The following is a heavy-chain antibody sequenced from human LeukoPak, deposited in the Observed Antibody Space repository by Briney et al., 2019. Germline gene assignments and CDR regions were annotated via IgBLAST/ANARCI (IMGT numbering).Heavy chain of an antibody. Sequence: GGSLRLSCAASGFTFGSSAMSWVRQAPGKGPEWVSTFSRSGPDTYYADSVKGRFTISRDNSQNTLYLQMNSLRAEDTAVYYCAKEERYGGYIGPNYFDYWGQGTLVTVSS. D-gene: IGHD5-12*01. CDR2: FSRSGPDT. J-gene: IGHJ4*02. CDR1: GFTFGSSA. CDR3: AKEERYGGYIGPNYFDY. V-gene: IGHV3-23*01.